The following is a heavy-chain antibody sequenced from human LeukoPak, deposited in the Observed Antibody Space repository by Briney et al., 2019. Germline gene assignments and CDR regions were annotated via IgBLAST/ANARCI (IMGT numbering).Heavy chain of an antibody. V-gene: IGHV3-33*01. CDR3: ARAGIDNALDY. CDR2: IWYDGSNK. D-gene: IGHD2-2*01. J-gene: IGHJ4*02. Sequence: GGSLRLSCAASGFTFSKYGINWVRQAPGKGLEWVAIIWYDGSNKYFAESVMGRFTISKDNSKNTVYLQMNSLRIEDTAVYYCARAGIDNALDYWGQGTQVTDSS. CDR1: GFTFSKYG.